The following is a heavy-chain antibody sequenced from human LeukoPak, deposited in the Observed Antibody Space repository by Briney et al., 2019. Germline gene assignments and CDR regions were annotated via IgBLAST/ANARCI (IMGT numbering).Heavy chain of an antibody. CDR1: GGSISSGDYY. CDR3: ATGTLTMVRGVRYYYYYMDV. Sequence: SETLSLTRTVSGGSISSGDYYWSWIRQPPGKGLEWIGYIYYSGSTYYNPSLKSRVTISVDTSKHQFSLKLSSVTAADTAVYYCATGTLTMVRGVRYYYYYMDVWGKGTTVTVSS. V-gene: IGHV4-30-4*08. D-gene: IGHD3-10*01. J-gene: IGHJ6*03. CDR2: IYYSGST.